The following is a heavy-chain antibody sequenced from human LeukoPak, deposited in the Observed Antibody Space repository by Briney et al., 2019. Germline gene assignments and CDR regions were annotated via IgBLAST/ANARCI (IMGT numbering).Heavy chain of an antibody. CDR2: IYPGDSDT. V-gene: IGHV5-51*01. D-gene: IGHD4-17*01. CDR1: GYSFTSYW. J-gene: IGHJ3*02. Sequence: GESLKISCKGSGYSFTSYWIGWVRQMPGKGLEWMGIIYPGDSDTRYSLSFQGQVTISADKSISTAYLQWSSLKASDTAMYYCARLSDYGDHVGAFDIWGQGTMVTISS. CDR3: ARLSDYGDHVGAFDI.